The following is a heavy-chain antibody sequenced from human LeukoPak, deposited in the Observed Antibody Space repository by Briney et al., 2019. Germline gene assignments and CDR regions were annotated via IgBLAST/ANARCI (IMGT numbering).Heavy chain of an antibody. Sequence: PSETLSLTCTVSGGSISSGGYYWNWIRQHPGKGLEWIGYIYYSGSTYYNPSLKSRITISVDTSKSQFSLRLNSVTAADTAVYYYARGIPVAGIPLDYWGQGIQVSVSS. D-gene: IGHD6-19*01. CDR2: IYYSGST. CDR1: GGSISSGGYY. J-gene: IGHJ4*02. V-gene: IGHV4-31*03. CDR3: ARGIPVAGIPLDY.